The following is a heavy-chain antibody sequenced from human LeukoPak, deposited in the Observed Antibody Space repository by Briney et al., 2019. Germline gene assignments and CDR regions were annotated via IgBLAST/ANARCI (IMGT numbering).Heavy chain of an antibody. CDR1: GFTFSSYA. D-gene: IGHD6-13*01. CDR2: ISGSGGST. V-gene: IGHV3-23*01. CDR3: AEDLSSNSWGLFDY. Sequence: GGSLRLSCAASGFTFSSYAMSWVRQAPGKGLEWVSAISGSGGSTYYADSVKGRFTISRDNSKNTPYLQMNSLRAEDTAVYYCAEDLSSNSWGLFDYWGQGTLVTVSS. J-gene: IGHJ4*02.